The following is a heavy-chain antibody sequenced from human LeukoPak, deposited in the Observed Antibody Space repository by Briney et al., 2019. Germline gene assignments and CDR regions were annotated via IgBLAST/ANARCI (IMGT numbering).Heavy chain of an antibody. CDR2: IYTSGTT. CDR1: GGSFSGYY. J-gene: IGHJ3*02. Sequence: SETLSLTCAVYGGSFSGYYWSWIRQPAGKGLEWIGRIYTSGTTNYNPSLKSRVTMSVDTSKNQFSLKLNSVTAADTAVYYCARGSDTWYAFDIWGQGTMVTVSS. D-gene: IGHD2-8*02. CDR3: ARGSDTWYAFDI. V-gene: IGHV4-59*10.